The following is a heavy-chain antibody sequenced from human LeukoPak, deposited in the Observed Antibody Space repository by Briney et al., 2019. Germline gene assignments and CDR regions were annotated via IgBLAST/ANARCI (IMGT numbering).Heavy chain of an antibody. Sequence: SQTLSLTCAISGDSVSRNSVAWNWIRQSPSRGLEWLGRTYYRSKWYNDYAVSVRSRISINPDTSKNQFSLKLSSVAAADTAVYYCARGTRYDFWSGYYTSTAKTSWFDPWGQGTLVTVSS. D-gene: IGHD3-3*01. CDR1: GDSVSRNSVA. CDR2: TYYRSKWYN. CDR3: ARGTRYDFWSGYYTSTAKTSWFDP. J-gene: IGHJ5*02. V-gene: IGHV6-1*01.